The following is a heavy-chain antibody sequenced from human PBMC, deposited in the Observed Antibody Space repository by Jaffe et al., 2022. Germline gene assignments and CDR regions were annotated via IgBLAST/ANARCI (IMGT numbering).Heavy chain of an antibody. D-gene: IGHD3-10*01. CDR2: INHSGST. CDR3: ARGPVRPGRPQSWYFDL. J-gene: IGHJ2*01. Sequence: QVQLQQWGAGLLKPSETLSLTCAVYGGSFSGYYWSWIRQPPGKGLEWIGEINHSGSTNYNPSLKSRVTISVDTSKNQFSLKLSSVTAADTAVYYCARGPVRPGRPQSWYFDLWGRGTLVTVSS. CDR1: GGSFSGYY. V-gene: IGHV4-34*01.